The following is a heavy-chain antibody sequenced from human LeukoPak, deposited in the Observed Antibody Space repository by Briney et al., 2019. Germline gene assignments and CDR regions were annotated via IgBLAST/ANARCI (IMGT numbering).Heavy chain of an antibody. V-gene: IGHV3-30*03. J-gene: IGHJ4*02. CDR1: GFTFSSYG. D-gene: IGHD3-10*01. Sequence: GGSLRLSCAASGFTFSSYGMHWVRQAPGKGLEWVAVISYDGSNKYYADSVKGRFTISRDNSKNTLYLQMNSLRAEDTAVYYCARVDGSGSDDYWGQGTLVTVSS. CDR3: ARVDGSGSDDY. CDR2: ISYDGSNK.